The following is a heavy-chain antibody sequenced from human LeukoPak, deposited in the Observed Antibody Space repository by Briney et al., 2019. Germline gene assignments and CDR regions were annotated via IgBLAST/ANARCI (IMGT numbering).Heavy chain of an antibody. CDR2: INPSGGST. V-gene: IGHV1-46*01. J-gene: IGHJ4*02. CDR1: GYTFTSYY. D-gene: IGHD6-19*01. Sequence: ASVKGSCKASGYTFTSYYMHWVRQAPGQGLEWMGIINPSGGSTSYAQKFQGRVTMTRDTSTSTVYTELSSLRSEDTAVYYCAREIAVAGPAYYFDYWGQGTLVTVSS. CDR3: AREIAVAGPAYYFDY.